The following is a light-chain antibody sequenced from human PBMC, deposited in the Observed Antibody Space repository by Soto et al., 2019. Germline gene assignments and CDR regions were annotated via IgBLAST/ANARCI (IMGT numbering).Light chain of an antibody. CDR3: CSYAGSSTPVV. V-gene: IGLV2-23*01. CDR2: EGS. J-gene: IGLJ2*01. Sequence: QSALTQPASVSGSPGQSITISCTGTSSDVGTYNLVSWYQQHPGKAPKLMIYEGSKRPSGVSNRFSGSKSGKTASLTISGLQAEDEPDYYCCSYAGSSTPVVFGGGTKLTVL. CDR1: SSDVGTYNL.